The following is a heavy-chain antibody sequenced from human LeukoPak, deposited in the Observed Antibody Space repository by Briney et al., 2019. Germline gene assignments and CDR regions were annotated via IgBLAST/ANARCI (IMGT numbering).Heavy chain of an antibody. CDR2: ISGSGGST. D-gene: IGHD6-13*01. CDR1: EFSFSSYA. Sequence: GGSLRLSCAASEFSFSSYAMSWVRQAPGKGLEWVSAISGSGGSTYYADSVKGRFTISRDNSKNTLYLQMNSLRAEDTAVYYCAKGGGAAAGKGRNWFDPWGQGTLVTVSS. V-gene: IGHV3-23*01. CDR3: AKGGGAAAGKGRNWFDP. J-gene: IGHJ5*02.